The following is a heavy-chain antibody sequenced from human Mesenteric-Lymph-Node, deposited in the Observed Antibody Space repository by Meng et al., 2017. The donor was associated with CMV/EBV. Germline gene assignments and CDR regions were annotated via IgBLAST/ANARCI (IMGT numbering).Heavy chain of an antibody. Sequence: GESLQISCAASVFTFSNAWMSWVRQAPGKGLEWGGRIESKPDGGTTDYAAPVKRRFTLSRDDSNNTMYLPMNSLKTEDTDVYYFTTFTWGITMIVVVTYPTDAFDIWGQGTMVTVSS. D-gene: IGHD3-22*01. CDR2: IESKPDGGTT. CDR3: TTFTWGITMIVVVTYPTDAFDI. CDR1: VFTFSNAW. V-gene: IGHV3-15*04. J-gene: IGHJ3*02.